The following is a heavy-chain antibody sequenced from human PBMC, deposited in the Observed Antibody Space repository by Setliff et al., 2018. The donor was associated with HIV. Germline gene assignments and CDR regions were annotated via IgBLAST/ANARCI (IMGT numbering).Heavy chain of an antibody. J-gene: IGHJ3*01. CDR3: ARRIAPGWWGGNSGDAFDL. D-gene: IGHD2-21*02. CDR2: LYYSGST. Sequence: PSETLSLTCTVYGASISNSNSYWGWIRQPPGKGLEWIGSLYYSGSTYYNPSLKSRVTMSVDTSKNQFSLKLSSVTAADTAVYYCARRIAPGWWGGNSGDAFDLWGQGTMVTVSS. V-gene: IGHV4-39*01. CDR1: GASISNSNSY.